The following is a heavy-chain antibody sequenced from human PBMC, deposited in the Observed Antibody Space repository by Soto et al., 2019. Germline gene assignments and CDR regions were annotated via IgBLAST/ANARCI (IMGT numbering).Heavy chain of an antibody. V-gene: IGHV3-21*01. D-gene: IGHD3-22*01. CDR1: GFTFTRYS. Sequence: EVQLVESGGGLVKPGGSLRLSCAASGFTFTRYSMNWVRQAPGKGLEWVSSISSSAVYIDYADSVKGRFTISRDNANNSLYLQMNSLRAEDTATYYCVRDGLDYYDTARLYFDKWGQGTLVTVSS. J-gene: IGHJ4*02. CDR2: ISSSAVYI. CDR3: VRDGLDYYDTARLYFDK.